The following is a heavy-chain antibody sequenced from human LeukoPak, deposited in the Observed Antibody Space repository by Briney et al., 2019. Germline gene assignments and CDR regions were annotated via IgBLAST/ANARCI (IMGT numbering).Heavy chain of an antibody. Sequence: SETLSLTCAVYGGSFSGYYWSWIRQPPGKGLEWTGEINHSGSTNYNPSLKSRVTISVDTSKNQFSLKLSSVTAADTAVYYCARGSGSYYRPLNWFDPWGQGTLVTVSS. J-gene: IGHJ5*02. CDR1: GGSFSGYY. V-gene: IGHV4-34*01. D-gene: IGHD1-26*01. CDR2: INHSGST. CDR3: ARGSGSYYRPLNWFDP.